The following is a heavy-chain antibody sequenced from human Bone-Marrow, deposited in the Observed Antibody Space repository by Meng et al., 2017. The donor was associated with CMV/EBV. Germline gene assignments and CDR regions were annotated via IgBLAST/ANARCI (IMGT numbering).Heavy chain of an antibody. D-gene: IGHD3-10*01. J-gene: IGHJ6*02. V-gene: IGHV1-18*01. CDR1: GYTFTSYG. CDR3: ARGCWGGSGGYIYYYYYGMDV. CDR2: ISAYNGNT. Sequence: ASVKVSCKAPGYTFTSYGISWVRQAPGQGLEWMGWISAYNGNTNYAQKLQGRVTMTTDTSTSTAYTELRSLRSEDTAVYYCARGCWGGSGGYIYYYYYGMDVWGQGTTVTVSS.